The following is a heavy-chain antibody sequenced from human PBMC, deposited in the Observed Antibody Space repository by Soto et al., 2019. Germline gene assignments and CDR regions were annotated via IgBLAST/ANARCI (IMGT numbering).Heavy chain of an antibody. Sequence: ASVKVSCKASGYTFTSYAIHWVRQAPGQRLEWMGWINAGNGNTKYSQKFQGRVTITRDTSTSTAYMELRSLRSDDTAVYYCAREPPEGYGLDYWGQGTLVTVSS. CDR3: AREPPEGYGLDY. CDR1: GYTFTSYA. J-gene: IGHJ4*02. CDR2: INAGNGNT. V-gene: IGHV1-3*01. D-gene: IGHD5-12*01.